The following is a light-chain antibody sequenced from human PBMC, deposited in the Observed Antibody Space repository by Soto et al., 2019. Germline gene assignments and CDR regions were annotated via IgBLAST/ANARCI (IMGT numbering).Light chain of an antibody. CDR1: KSVYSN. J-gene: IGKJ4*01. CDR3: QQYNSWHLT. CDR2: AAS. Sequence: EIVMTQSPATLSVSPGERATLSCRASKSVYSNLSWYQQKPGQAPGLLIYAASTRSTGIPARFSGSGSGTECTLTISSLRSEYFAVYYCQQYNSWHLTFGGGNKVEIK. V-gene: IGKV3-15*01.